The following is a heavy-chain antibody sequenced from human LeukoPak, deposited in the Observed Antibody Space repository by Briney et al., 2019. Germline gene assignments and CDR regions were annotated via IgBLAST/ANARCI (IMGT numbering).Heavy chain of an antibody. CDR2: ISSSGSTI. J-gene: IGHJ4*02. V-gene: IGHV3-48*03. CDR1: GFTFDDYA. D-gene: IGHD3-22*01. Sequence: GGSLRLSCAASGFTFDDYAMHWVRQAPGKGLEWVSYISSSGSTIYYADSVKGRFTISRDNAKNSLYLQMNSLRAEDTAVYYCARETYYYDSSGYPDYWGQGTLVTVSS. CDR3: ARETYYYDSSGYPDY.